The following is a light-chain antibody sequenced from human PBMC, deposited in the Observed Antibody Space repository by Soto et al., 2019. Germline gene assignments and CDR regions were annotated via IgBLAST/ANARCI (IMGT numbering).Light chain of an antibody. CDR1: TSDIGDSKY. J-gene: IGLJ3*02. V-gene: IGLV2-14*03. CDR2: DVS. Sequence: QSALTQPASVSGSPGQSITISCTGTTSDIGDSKYVSWYQQHPGKAPKLMIYDVSNPPSGVSNRFSGSKSGNTASLTISGLQAEDEADYYCSSYTSSGTVLFGGGTKLTVL. CDR3: SSYTSSGTVL.